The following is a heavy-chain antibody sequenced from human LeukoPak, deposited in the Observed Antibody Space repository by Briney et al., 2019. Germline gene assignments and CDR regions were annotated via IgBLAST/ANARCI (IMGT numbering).Heavy chain of an antibody. CDR2: IYYSGST. CDR3: ARRRYYDSTGYLE. CDR1: GGFISSSSYY. J-gene: IGHJ1*01. D-gene: IGHD3-22*01. Sequence: SETLSLTCTISGGFISSSSYYWGWIRQPPGKGLEWIGDIYYSGSTYYNPALKSRVSMSIDTSKNRFSQELRSVAAADTALYYCARRRYYDSTGYLEWGQGTLVTVTS. V-gene: IGHV4-39*01.